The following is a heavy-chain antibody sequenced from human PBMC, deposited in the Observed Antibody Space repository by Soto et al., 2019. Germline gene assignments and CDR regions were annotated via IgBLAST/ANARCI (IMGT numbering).Heavy chain of an antibody. CDR3: ARPLQYPSGTYQYYLDY. D-gene: IGHD3-10*01. Sequence: GESLKISCKGSGYSFTNYWIGWVRQMPGKGLEWMGIIYPGDSDTKYSPSFQGQVTISADKSISTAYLQWSSLKASDTAMFYCARPLQYPSGTYQYYLDYWGQGTLVTVSS. CDR2: IYPGDSDT. CDR1: GYSFTNYW. V-gene: IGHV5-51*01. J-gene: IGHJ4*02.